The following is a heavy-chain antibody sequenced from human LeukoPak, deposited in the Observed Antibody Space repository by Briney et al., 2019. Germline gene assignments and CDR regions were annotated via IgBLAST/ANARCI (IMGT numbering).Heavy chain of an antibody. D-gene: IGHD5-18*01. CDR3: ARGPGNTAMVAGFDY. J-gene: IGHJ4*02. V-gene: IGHV1-2*04. Sequence: ASVKVSCKASGYTLTGYYMHWVRQAPGQGLEWMGWLNPNSGGTNYAQKFQGWVTMTRDTSISTAYMELSRLRSDDTAVYYCARGPGNTAMVAGFDYWGQGTLVTVSS. CDR2: LNPNSGGT. CDR1: GYTLTGYY.